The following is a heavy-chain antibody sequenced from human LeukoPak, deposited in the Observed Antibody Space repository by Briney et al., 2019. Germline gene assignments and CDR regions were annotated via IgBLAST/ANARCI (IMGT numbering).Heavy chain of an antibody. CDR2: INPSGGST. V-gene: IGHV1-46*01. CDR1: GYTFTSYY. J-gene: IGHJ6*03. D-gene: IGHD3-10*01. Sequence: ASVKVSCKASGYTFTSYYMHWVRQAPGQGLEWMGLINPSGGSTSYAQKFHGRVTMTRDMSTSTVYMELSSLRSEDTAVYYCARGPSITMVRGGQWYYYMDVWGKGTTVTISS. CDR3: ARGPSITMVRGGQWYYYMDV.